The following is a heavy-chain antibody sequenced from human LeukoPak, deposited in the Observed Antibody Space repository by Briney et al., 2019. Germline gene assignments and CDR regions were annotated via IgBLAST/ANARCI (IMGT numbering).Heavy chain of an antibody. D-gene: IGHD3-9*01. CDR3: ARGAYDILTGYATSFDY. CDR1: GYSFTSYW. J-gene: IGHJ4*02. Sequence: GESLKISCKGSGYSFTSYWIGWVRQMPGKGLEWMGIIYPGDSDTRYSPSFQGQVTISADEPISTAYLQWSSLKASDTAMYYCARGAYDILTGYATSFDYWGQGTLVTVSS. V-gene: IGHV5-51*01. CDR2: IYPGDSDT.